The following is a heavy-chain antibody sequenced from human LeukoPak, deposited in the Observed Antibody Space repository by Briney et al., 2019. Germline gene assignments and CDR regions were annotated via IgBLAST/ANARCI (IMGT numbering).Heavy chain of an antibody. D-gene: IGHD2-8*01. J-gene: IGHJ5*02. CDR1: GFTFSSYG. CDR3: AQDVPIERVPGVGPGS. CDR2: ISYDGSNK. V-gene: IGHV3-30*18. Sequence: GRSLRLSCAASGFTFSSYGMHWVRQAPGKGLEWVAVISYDGSNKYYADSVKGRFTISRDNSKNTLYLQMSSLRTEDTAVYFCAQDVPIERVPGVGPGSWGQGTLVTVSS.